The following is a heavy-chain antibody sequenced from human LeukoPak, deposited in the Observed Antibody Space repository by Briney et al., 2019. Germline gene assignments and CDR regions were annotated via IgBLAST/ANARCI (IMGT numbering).Heavy chain of an antibody. CDR2: ICYSGST. CDR3: ARTENYIPEDCFDP. V-gene: IGHV4-39*01. D-gene: IGHD5-24*01. Sequence: SETLSLTCSVSGGSIGSSSYCWGWIRQPPGKGLEWIGTICYSGSTFYNPSLKSRVTLSVDTSKNLFSLKLSSVTAADTAVYYCARTENYIPEDCFDPWGQGTLVTVSS. J-gene: IGHJ5*02. CDR1: GGSIGSSSYC.